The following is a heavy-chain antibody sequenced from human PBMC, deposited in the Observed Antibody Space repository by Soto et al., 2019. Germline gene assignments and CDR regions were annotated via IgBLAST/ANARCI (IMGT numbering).Heavy chain of an antibody. CDR1: GFRFTVFW. CDR3: ARDGPTQLLGQSYQI. V-gene: IGHV3-7*01. J-gene: IGHJ1*01. Sequence: PGGSLRLSCAACGFRFTVFWMSWVRKVPGKGLEWVANINQGGSERYYVDSVKGRFTISRDNADNSVYLQMNSLRVEDTAVYYCARDGPTQLLGQSYQIWGQGTVVTVSS. CDR2: INQGGSER. D-gene: IGHD1-1*01.